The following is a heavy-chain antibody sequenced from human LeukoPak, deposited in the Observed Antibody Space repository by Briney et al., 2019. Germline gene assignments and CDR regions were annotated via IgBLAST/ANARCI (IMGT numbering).Heavy chain of an antibody. CDR3: AGRGYGSSTTSFIGY. CDR1: GGSVSSGNDY. CDR2: IYVDGNT. Sequence: SETLSLTCTVSGGSVSSGNDYWSWIRQPAGKGLEWIGRIYVDGNTNYNPSLGSRVAISVDTSKDQFSLKLTSVTAADTAVYYCAGRGYGSSTTSFIGYWGQGTLVTVSS. V-gene: IGHV4-61*02. J-gene: IGHJ4*02. D-gene: IGHD2-2*01.